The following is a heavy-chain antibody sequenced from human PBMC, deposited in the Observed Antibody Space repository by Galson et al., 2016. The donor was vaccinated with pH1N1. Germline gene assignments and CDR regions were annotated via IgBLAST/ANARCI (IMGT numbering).Heavy chain of an antibody. J-gene: IGHJ4*02. CDR3: AKAHTTRSGTYPYFFDY. CDR1: GFTFGDYN. V-gene: IGHV3-23*01. Sequence: SLRLSCAASGFTFGDYNMNWVRQAPGKGLEWVSGISGGGGSTYYADSVKGRFTISRDNSRNTLYLQMNSLRADDTAVYYFAKAHTTRSGTYPYFFDYWGQGTLVTVSS. CDR2: ISGGGGST. D-gene: IGHD1-26*01.